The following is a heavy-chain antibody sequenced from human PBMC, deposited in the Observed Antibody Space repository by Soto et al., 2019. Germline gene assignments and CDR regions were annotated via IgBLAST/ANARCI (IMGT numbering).Heavy chain of an antibody. D-gene: IGHD2-21*01. CDR1: GFTFTDSA. CDR3: SRRRDWTATDPLDY. Sequence: EVQLVESGGGLVQPGGSLKLSCAASGFTFTDSAIHWVRQASGKGPEWVGRIRNKVNTYATAYAASVKGRFTISRDDATGQISLKLNSLKTEDTAVYYCSRRRDWTATDPLDYWGQGTLVTVSS. J-gene: IGHJ4*02. V-gene: IGHV3-73*02. CDR2: IRNKVNTYAT.